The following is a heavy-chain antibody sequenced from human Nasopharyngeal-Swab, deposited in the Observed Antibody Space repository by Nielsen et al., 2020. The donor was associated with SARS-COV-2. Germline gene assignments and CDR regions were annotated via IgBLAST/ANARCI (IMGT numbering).Heavy chain of an antibody. D-gene: IGHD6-13*01. CDR1: GFTFNPYS. V-gene: IGHV3-30*04. J-gene: IGHJ5*02. CDR3: ARELIAAAGSSWFDP. CDR2: ISYDGSNK. Sequence: SRAASGFTFNPYSMHRVRPAPGQGLEGVAVISYDGSNKYYADSVKGRFTISRDNSKNTLYLQMNSLRAEDTAVYYCARELIAAAGSSWFDPWGQGTLVTVSS.